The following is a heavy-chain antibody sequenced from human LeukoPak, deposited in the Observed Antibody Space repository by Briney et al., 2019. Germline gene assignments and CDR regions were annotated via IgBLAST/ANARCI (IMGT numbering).Heavy chain of an antibody. D-gene: IGHD2-2*01. V-gene: IGHV3-7*01. CDR2: IKQDGSEK. CDR1: GFTFSSYW. J-gene: IGHJ4*02. Sequence: GGSLRLSCAASGFTFSSYWMSWVRQAPGKGLEWVANIKQDGSEKYYVDSVKGRFTISRDNAKNSLYLQMNSLRAEDTAVYYCASSALGYCSSTSCTNYFDYWGQGTLVTVSS. CDR3: ASSALGYCSSTSCTNYFDY.